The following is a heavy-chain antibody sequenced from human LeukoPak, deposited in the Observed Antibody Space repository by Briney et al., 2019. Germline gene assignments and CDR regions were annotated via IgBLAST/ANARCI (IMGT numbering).Heavy chain of an antibody. D-gene: IGHD1-26*01. V-gene: IGHV3-30-3*01. CDR1: GFTFSSYA. Sequence: GGSLRLSCAASGFTFSSYAMHWVRQAPGKGLEWVAVVSYDGSNKYYADSVKGRFTISRDNSKNTLYLQMNSLRAEDTAVYYCARDRGGSYFDYWGQGTLVTVSS. CDR2: VSYDGSNK. CDR3: ARDRGGSYFDY. J-gene: IGHJ4*02.